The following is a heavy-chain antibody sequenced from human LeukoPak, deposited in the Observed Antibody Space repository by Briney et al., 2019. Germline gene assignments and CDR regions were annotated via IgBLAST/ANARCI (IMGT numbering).Heavy chain of an antibody. D-gene: IGHD6-19*01. CDR2: ISWNGAGI. J-gene: IGHJ4*02. CDR1: GFKFDEYT. Sequence: GGSLRLSCAASGFKFDEYTMHWVRQAPGKGLEWVSLISWNGAGIHYGDSVKGRFTISRDNSKNSLYLQMNSLRTEDTALYYCVKDLVAASENVRGWYPMDYWGQGALVTVSS. V-gene: IGHV3-43*01. CDR3: VKDLVAASENVRGWYPMDY.